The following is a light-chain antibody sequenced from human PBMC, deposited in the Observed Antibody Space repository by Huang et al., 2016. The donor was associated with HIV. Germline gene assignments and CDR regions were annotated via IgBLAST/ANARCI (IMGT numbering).Light chain of an antibody. Sequence: EIVLTQSPATLSLSPGESATLSCRASQSVSNSLAWYQQKPGQAPRILIYDASNRAPGIPARFSGSGSVTDFTLTISSLEPEDFAVYYCHQRSNWPRTFGQGTKLEIK. CDR1: QSVSNS. V-gene: IGKV3-11*01. CDR3: HQRSNWPRT. J-gene: IGKJ2*01. CDR2: DAS.